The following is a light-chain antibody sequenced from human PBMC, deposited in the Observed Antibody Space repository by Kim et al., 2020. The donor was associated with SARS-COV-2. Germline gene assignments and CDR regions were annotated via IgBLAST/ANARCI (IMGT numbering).Light chain of an antibody. J-gene: IGLJ1*01. CDR2: DVT. CDR1: SNDVGYYNS. CDR3: SSHTTSSTYV. Sequence: GQSSTSSGTGTSNDVGYYNSVSWYQQHPGKAPRLVIYDVTERASGVSNRFSGSQSGNTASLTISGLRAEDEADYYCSSHTTSSTYVFGAGTKVTVL. V-gene: IGLV2-14*03.